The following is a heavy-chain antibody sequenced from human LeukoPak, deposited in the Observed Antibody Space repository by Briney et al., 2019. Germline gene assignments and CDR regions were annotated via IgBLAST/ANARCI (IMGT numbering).Heavy chain of an antibody. J-gene: IGHJ3*02. V-gene: IGHV3-23*01. Sequence: GGSLRLSCTASGFIFSQYGMSWVRQGPGKGLEWVSTASGSAVRTHYADSLKGRFTISRDNSKDTLYLQMNSLRAEDTAVYYCAKDRRGFSGYDPYDAFDIWGQGTMVTVSS. CDR1: GFIFSQYG. CDR3: AKDRRGFSGYDPYDAFDI. D-gene: IGHD5-12*01. CDR2: ASGSAVRT.